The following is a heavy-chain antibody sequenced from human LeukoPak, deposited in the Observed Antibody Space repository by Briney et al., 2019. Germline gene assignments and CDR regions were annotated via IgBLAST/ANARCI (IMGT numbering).Heavy chain of an antibody. V-gene: IGHV4-59*01. D-gene: IGHD4-23*01. CDR1: GGSISSYY. CDR3: ARKGNYGGNSPHAFDI. Sequence: SETLSLTCTVSGGSISSYYWSWIRQPPGKGLEWIGYIYYSGSTNYNPSLKSRVTISVDTSKNQFSLKLSSVTAADTAVYYCARKGNYGGNSPHAFDIWGQGTMVTVSS. J-gene: IGHJ3*02. CDR2: IYYSGST.